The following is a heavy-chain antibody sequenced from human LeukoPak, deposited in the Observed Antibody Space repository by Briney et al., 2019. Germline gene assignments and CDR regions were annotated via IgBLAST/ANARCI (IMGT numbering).Heavy chain of an antibody. CDR2: IYTSGST. V-gene: IGHV4-61*02. CDR3: ARADHYDFWSGPFDY. J-gene: IGHJ4*02. D-gene: IGHD3-3*01. Sequence: SETXSPTCTVSGGSISSGGYYWSWIRQPAGKGLEWIGRIYTSGSTNYNPSLKSRVTISVDTSKNQFSLKLSSVTAADTAVYYCARADHYDFWSGPFDYWGQGTLVTVSS. CDR1: GGSISSGGYY.